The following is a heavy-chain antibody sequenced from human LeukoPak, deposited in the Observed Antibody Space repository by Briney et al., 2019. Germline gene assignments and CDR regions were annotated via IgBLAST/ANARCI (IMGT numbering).Heavy chain of an antibody. Sequence: GSLRLSCAASGFTFSNYEMNWVRQAPGKGLVWVSYISSSASTIYYADSVEGRFTISRDNAKNSLYLQMNSLRAGDTAVYYCARDLRGISFDPWGQGTLVTVSS. J-gene: IGHJ5*02. CDR2: ISSSASTI. D-gene: IGHD2-15*01. CDR1: GFTFSNYE. V-gene: IGHV3-48*03. CDR3: ARDLRGISFDP.